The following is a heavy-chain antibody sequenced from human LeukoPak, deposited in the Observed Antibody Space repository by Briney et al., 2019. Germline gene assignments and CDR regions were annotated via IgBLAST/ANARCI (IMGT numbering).Heavy chain of an antibody. D-gene: IGHD3-10*01. J-gene: IGHJ6*02. CDR2: IWYDGSNK. CDR1: GFTFSSYG. CDR3: AREDSYYGSGSFYGMDV. V-gene: IGHV3-33*01. Sequence: GRSLRLSCAASGFTFSSYGMHWVRQAPGKGLEWVAVIWYDGSNKYYADSVKGRFTISRDNSKNTLYLQMNSLRAEDTAVYYCAREDSYYGSGSFYGMDVWGQGTTVIVSS.